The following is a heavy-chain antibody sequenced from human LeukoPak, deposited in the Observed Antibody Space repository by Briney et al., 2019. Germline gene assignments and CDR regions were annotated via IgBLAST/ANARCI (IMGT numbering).Heavy chain of an antibody. CDR2: ISSSGSTI. CDR1: GFTFSDYY. V-gene: IGHV3-11*01. J-gene: IGHJ6*02. CDR3: ATDLVDGDYGDRLGGMDV. Sequence: GGSLRLSCAASGFTFSDYYMSWIRQAPGKGLEWVSYISSSGSTIYYADSVKGRFTISRDNAKNSLYLQMNSLRAEDTAVYYCATDLVDGDYGDRLGGMDVWGQGTTVTVSS. D-gene: IGHD4-17*01.